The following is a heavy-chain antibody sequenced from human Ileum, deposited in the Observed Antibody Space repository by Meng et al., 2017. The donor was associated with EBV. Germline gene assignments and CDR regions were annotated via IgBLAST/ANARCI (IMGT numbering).Heavy chain of an antibody. CDR3: SLRPSPVYTPVTVDY. D-gene: IGHD1-14*01. V-gene: IGHV2-5*02. CDR1: GFSLCRSGLA. Sequence: TTLRETHRALVKPTQPLNMTSTITGFSLCRSGLAGRWIRQPPGQAREWHASLYWDDEKRTNPSLKSRITITKDTSKNQVVLTITNMDPVDTATYFCSLRPSPVYTPVTVDYWGQGTLVTVSS. J-gene: IGHJ4*02. CDR2: LYWDDEK.